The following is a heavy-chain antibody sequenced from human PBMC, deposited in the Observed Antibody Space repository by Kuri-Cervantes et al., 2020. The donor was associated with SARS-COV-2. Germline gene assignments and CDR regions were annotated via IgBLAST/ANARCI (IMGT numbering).Heavy chain of an antibody. D-gene: IGHD2-2*01. CDR1: GGSFSGYY. Sequence: ESLKISCAVYGGSFSGYYWSWIRQPPGKGLEWIGEINYSGSTNYNPSLKSRVTISVDTSKNQFSLKLSSVTAADTAVYYCARGLYIVVVPAAMWERGEYYYGMDVWGQGTTVTVSS. CDR3: ARGLYIVVVPAAMWERGEYYYGMDV. V-gene: IGHV4-34*01. J-gene: IGHJ6*02. CDR2: INYSGST.